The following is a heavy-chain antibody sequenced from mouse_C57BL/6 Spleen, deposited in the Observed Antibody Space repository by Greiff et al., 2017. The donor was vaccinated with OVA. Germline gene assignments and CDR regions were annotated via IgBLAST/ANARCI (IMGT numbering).Heavy chain of an antibody. Sequence: VQLQQPGAELVRPGSSVKLSCKASGYTFTSYWMHWVKQRPIQGLEWIGNIDPSDSETHYNQKFKDKATLTVDKSSSTAYMQLSSLTSEDSAVYYCARTYYYGSSYFAYWGQGTLVTVSA. V-gene: IGHV1-52*01. CDR2: IDPSDSET. J-gene: IGHJ3*01. CDR1: GYTFTSYW. CDR3: ARTYYYGSSYFAY. D-gene: IGHD1-1*01.